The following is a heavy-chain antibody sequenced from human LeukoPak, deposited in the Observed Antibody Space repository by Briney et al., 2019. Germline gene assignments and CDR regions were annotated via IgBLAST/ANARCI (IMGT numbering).Heavy chain of an antibody. V-gene: IGHV4-61*01. CDR1: GGSVSNGNFY. D-gene: IGHD3-22*01. CDR2: IYYTGSA. Sequence: SETLSLTCTVSGGSVSNGNFYWSWLRQPPGKALEWIGYIYYTGSAYYSPSLEGRVRISVDTSKNQFSLKLSSVTAADTAVYYCARLQRITMNAFDIWGQGTMVTVSS. J-gene: IGHJ3*02. CDR3: ARLQRITMNAFDI.